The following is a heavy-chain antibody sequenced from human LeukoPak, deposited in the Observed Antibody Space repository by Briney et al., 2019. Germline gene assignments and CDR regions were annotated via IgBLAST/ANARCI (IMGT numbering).Heavy chain of an antibody. CDR3: ARFGPYSSSWYNWFDP. J-gene: IGHJ5*02. CDR1: GYTFTSYG. D-gene: IGHD6-13*01. CDR2: ISAYNGNT. Sequence: ASVKVSCKASGYTFTSYGISWVRQAPGQGLEWMGWISAYNGNTHYAQKLQDRVTMTTDTSTSTAYMELRSLRSDDTAVHYCARFGPYSSSWYNWFDPWGQGTLVTVSS. V-gene: IGHV1-18*01.